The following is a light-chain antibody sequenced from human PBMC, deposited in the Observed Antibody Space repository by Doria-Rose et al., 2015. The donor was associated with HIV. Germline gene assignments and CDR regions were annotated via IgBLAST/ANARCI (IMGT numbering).Light chain of an antibody. Sequence: IRMTQSPEPLGMYLGERATLNCRSNQSLLYTSKNYLAWYQQKPGQPPKLLIYSASTRQSGVTARFSGSGSGTDFTLTISSLEAEDVAVYYCQQYYDTPSFGPGTTVDIK. CDR1: QSLLYTSKNY. CDR2: SAS. V-gene: IGKV4-1*01. CDR3: QQYYDTPS. J-gene: IGKJ3*01.